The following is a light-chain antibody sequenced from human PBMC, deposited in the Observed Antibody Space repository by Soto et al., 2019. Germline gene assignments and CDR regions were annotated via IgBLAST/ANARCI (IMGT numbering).Light chain of an antibody. CDR2: GAS. J-gene: IGKJ4*01. CDR3: QQYKDWPPLT. Sequence: EIVMTQSPLTLSVSPGERATLSCRASQNININLAWYQQRPDQAPRVLIYGASSRASGIPDRFSGSGSGTDFTLTINRLEPDDFAFYYCQQYKDWPPLTFGGGTRVEIK. CDR1: QNININ. V-gene: IGKV3D-15*01.